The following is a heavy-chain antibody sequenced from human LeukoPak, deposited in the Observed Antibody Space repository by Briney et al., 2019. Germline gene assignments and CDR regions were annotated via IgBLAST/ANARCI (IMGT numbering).Heavy chain of an antibody. D-gene: IGHD3-22*01. CDR1: GYTFTGYY. CDR2: INPNSGGT. Sequence: ASVKVSCKASGYTFTGYYMHWVRQAPGQGLEWMGWINPNSGGTNYAQKFQGRVTMTRDTSISTAYMELSRLRSDGTAVYYCARGSGYYFYFDYWGQGTLVTVSS. CDR3: ARGSGYYFYFDY. V-gene: IGHV1-2*02. J-gene: IGHJ4*02.